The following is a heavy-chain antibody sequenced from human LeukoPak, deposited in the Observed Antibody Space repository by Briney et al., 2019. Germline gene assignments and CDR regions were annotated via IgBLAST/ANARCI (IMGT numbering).Heavy chain of an antibody. Sequence: PGGSLRLSCAASGFTFSSYAMSWVRQAPGKGLEWVSAISGSGGSTYYADSVKGRFTIFRDNSKNTLFLQMDSLRAEDTAVYYCAKEGDISSSWYLSNYFDYWGQGTLVTVSS. D-gene: IGHD6-13*01. CDR3: AKEGDISSSWYLSNYFDY. V-gene: IGHV3-23*01. CDR1: GFTFSSYA. CDR2: ISGSGGST. J-gene: IGHJ4*02.